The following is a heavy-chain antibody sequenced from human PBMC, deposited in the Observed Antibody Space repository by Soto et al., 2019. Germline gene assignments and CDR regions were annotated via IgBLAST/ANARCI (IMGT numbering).Heavy chain of an antibody. CDR3: ARVFRACLWSGYYYFDY. V-gene: IGHV1-8*01. D-gene: IGHD3-3*01. Sequence: QVQLVQAGAEVKKPGASVKVSCKASGYTFTSYDINWVRQATGQGLEWMGWMNPNSGNTGYAQNFQGRVTMTRNTYIITAYMELSSLRAEDTAVYYCARVFRACLWSGYYYFDYWGQGTLVTVSS. CDR2: MNPNSGNT. CDR1: GYTFTSYD. J-gene: IGHJ4*02.